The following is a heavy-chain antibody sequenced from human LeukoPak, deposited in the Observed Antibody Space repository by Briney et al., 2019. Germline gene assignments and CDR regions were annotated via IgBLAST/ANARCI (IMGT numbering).Heavy chain of an antibody. CDR3: AKGPPNWGYDY. J-gene: IGHJ4*02. D-gene: IGHD7-27*01. CDR2: MSPNSGNT. CDR1: GYTFTSYD. Sequence: ASVKVSCKASGYTFTSYDINWVRQATGQGPEWMGWMSPNSGNTGYAQKFQGRVTMTRSTSMSTAYMELSSLRSEDTAVYYCAKGPPNWGYDYWGQGTLVTVSS. V-gene: IGHV1-8*01.